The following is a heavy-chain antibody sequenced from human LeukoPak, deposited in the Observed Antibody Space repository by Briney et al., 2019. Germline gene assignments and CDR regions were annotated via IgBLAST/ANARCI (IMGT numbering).Heavy chain of an antibody. CDR3: ARIDYRQYYSYMDV. J-gene: IGHJ6*03. Sequence: PSQTLSLTCTVSGGSISSGGYYWSWIRQHPGKGLEWIGYIYYSGSTYYNPSLKSRVTISVDTSKNQFSLKLSSVTAADTAVYYCARIDYRQYYSYMDVWGKGTTVTVSS. CDR2: IYYSGST. V-gene: IGHV4-31*03. CDR1: GGSISSGGYY. D-gene: IGHD3-10*01.